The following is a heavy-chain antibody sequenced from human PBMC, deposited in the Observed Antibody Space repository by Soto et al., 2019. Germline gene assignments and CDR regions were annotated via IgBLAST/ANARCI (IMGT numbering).Heavy chain of an antibody. Sequence: SVKVSCKTSGFTFTSSAIQWVRQARGQRLEWIGWIVVGSDNTNYAQKFQERVTITRDLSITTAYMELSSLRSEDTAVYYCARGLRDSSGKEYFQHWGQGTLVTVSS. D-gene: IGHD3-22*01. CDR1: GFTFTSSA. V-gene: IGHV1-58*02. J-gene: IGHJ1*01. CDR3: ARGLRDSSGKEYFQH. CDR2: IVVGSDNT.